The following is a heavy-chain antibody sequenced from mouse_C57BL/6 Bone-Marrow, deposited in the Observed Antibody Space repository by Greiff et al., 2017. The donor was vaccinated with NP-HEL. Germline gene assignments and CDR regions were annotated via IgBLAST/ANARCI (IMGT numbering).Heavy chain of an antibody. CDR2: IYPSDSET. V-gene: IGHV1-61*01. J-gene: IGHJ2*01. CDR1: GYTFTSYW. Sequence: QVQLQQPGAELVRPGSSVKLSCKASGYTFTSYWMDWVKQRPGQGLEWIGNIYPSDSETHYNQKFKGKATLTADKSSSTAYMELRSLTSEDSAVYFCARGEGYWGQGTTLTVSS. CDR3: ARGEGY.